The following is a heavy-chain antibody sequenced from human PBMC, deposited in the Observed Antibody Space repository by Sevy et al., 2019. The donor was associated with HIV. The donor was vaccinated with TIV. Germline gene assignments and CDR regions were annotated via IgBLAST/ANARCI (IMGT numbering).Heavy chain of an antibody. D-gene: IGHD5-12*01. Sequence: GESLKISCKSSGYIFTAYHIMWVRQAPGQGLEWVGWITGYNGERDYAQNLQGRIFMTTDPSKNTAYMELRSLKSDDTAVYYCARGRATNSGGYYFDHWAQGNLVTVSS. CDR1: GYIFTAYH. CDR3: ARGRATNSGGYYFDH. V-gene: IGHV1-18*01. CDR2: ITGYNGER. J-gene: IGHJ4*02.